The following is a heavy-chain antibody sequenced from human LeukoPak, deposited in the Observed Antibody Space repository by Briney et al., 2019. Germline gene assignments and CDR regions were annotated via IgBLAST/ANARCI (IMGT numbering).Heavy chain of an antibody. D-gene: IGHD1-7*01. V-gene: IGHV4-39*07. CDR3: AGAGRTTWGGGQGGLDY. CDR2: IYYSRST. Sequence: SETLSLTCTVSGGSISSSSYYWGWIRQPPGKGLEWIGSIYYSRSTYYNPSLKSRVTISVDTSKNQFSLKLSSVTAADTAVYYGAGAGRTTWGGGQGGLDYWGQGTLVTVSS. J-gene: IGHJ4*02. CDR1: GGSISSSSYY.